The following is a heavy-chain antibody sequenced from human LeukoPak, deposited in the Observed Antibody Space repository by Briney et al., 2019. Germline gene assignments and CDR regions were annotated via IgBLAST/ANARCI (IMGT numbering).Heavy chain of an antibody. CDR1: GGSISSSSYY. CDR2: IYYSGST. Sequence: SETLSLTCTVSGGSISSSSYYWGWIRQPPGKGLEWIGSIYYSGSTYYNPSLKSRVTISVDTSKNQFSLKLSSVTPADTAVYYCARRTLWFGEFDYWGQGTLVTVSS. CDR3: ARRTLWFGEFDY. D-gene: IGHD3-10*01. V-gene: IGHV4-39*01. J-gene: IGHJ4*02.